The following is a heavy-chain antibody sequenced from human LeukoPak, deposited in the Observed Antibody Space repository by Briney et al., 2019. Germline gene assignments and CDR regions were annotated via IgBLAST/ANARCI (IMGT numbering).Heavy chain of an antibody. CDR1: GFTFDDYT. CDR2: ISWDGGST. D-gene: IGHD2-2*01. J-gene: IGHJ6*04. V-gene: IGHV3-43*01. Sequence: GGSLRLSCAASGFTFDDYTMHWVRQAPGKGLEWVSLISWDGGSTYYADSVKGRFTISRDNAKNSLYLQMNSLRAEDTAVYYCARDPLPDIVVVPAAGDVWGKGTTVTVSS. CDR3: ARDPLPDIVVVPAAGDV.